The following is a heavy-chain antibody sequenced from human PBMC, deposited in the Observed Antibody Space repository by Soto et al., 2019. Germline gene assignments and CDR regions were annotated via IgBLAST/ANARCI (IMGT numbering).Heavy chain of an antibody. V-gene: IGHV2-5*02. J-gene: IGHJ6*02. CDR2: IYWDDDK. D-gene: IGHD2-2*01. CDR3: AHALSRDCSSTSCYYYYYYGMDV. CDR1: GFSLSTSGVG. Sequence: QITLKESGPPLVKPTQTLTLTCTFSGFSLSTSGVGVGWIRQPPGKALEWLALIYWDDDKRYSPSLKSSLTITKDTSKIQVVLTMTNMDPVDTATYYCAHALSRDCSSTSCYYYYYYGMDVWGQGTTVTVS.